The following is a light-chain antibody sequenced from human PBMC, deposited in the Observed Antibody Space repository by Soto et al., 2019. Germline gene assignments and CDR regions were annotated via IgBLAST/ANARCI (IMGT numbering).Light chain of an antibody. Sequence: DIQMPQSPSTLSGSVGYRVTITFRASQTISSWLAWYQQKPGKAPKLLIYKASTLKSGVPSRFSGSGSGTEFTLTISSLQPDDFATYYCQHYNSYSEAFGQGTKVDIK. J-gene: IGKJ1*01. CDR3: QHYNSYSEA. CDR1: QTISSW. V-gene: IGKV1-5*03. CDR2: KAS.